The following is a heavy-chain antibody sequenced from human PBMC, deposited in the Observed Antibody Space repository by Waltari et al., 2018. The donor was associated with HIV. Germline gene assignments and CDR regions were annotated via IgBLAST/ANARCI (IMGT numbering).Heavy chain of an antibody. V-gene: IGHV3-53*01. CDR2: IYSGGSR. D-gene: IGHD1-26*01. CDR1: GFTISSNY. Sequence: EVQLVASGGGLIEPGGSLRVSCAASGFTISSNYIRWVRQAPGKGLEWVSVIYSGGSRYYADSVKCRFIISRDNSKNTVSLHMNSLRAEDTAVYYCARDPRSSGYYGMDVWGQGIKVTVSS. CDR3: ARDPRSSGYYGMDV. J-gene: IGHJ6*02.